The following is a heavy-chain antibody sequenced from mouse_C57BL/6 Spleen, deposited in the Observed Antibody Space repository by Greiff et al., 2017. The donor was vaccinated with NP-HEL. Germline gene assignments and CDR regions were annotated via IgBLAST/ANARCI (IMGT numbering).Heavy chain of an antibody. CDR3: ARVGYGNYKLWFAY. D-gene: IGHD2-10*02. J-gene: IGHJ3*01. Sequence: EVQVVESGGGLVKPGGSLKLSCAASGFTFSSYAMSWVRQTPEKRLEWVATISDGGSYTYYPDNVKGRFTISRDNAKNNLYLQMSHLKSEDTAMYYCARVGYGNYKLWFAYWGQGTLVTVSA. V-gene: IGHV5-4*01. CDR2: ISDGGSYT. CDR1: GFTFSSYA.